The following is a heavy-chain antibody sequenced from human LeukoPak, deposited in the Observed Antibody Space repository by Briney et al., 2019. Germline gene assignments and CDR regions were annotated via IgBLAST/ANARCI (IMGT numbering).Heavy chain of an antibody. J-gene: IGHJ3*02. V-gene: IGHV4-59*10. Sequence: SETLSLTCAVYGGSFSGYYWSWIRQPPGKGLEWIGRIYTSGSTNYNPSLKSRVTISVDKSKNQFSLKLSSVTAADTAVYYCARGYYYDSLDAFNIWGQGTMVTVSS. CDR2: IYTSGST. CDR1: GGSFSGYY. D-gene: IGHD3-22*01. CDR3: ARGYYYDSLDAFNI.